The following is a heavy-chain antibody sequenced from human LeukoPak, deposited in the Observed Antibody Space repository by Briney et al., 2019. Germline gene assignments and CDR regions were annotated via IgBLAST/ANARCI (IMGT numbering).Heavy chain of an antibody. CDR1: GGSISSYY. CDR2: IYYSGST. V-gene: IGHV4-59*01. D-gene: IGHD3-16*02. Sequence: SETLSLTCTVSGGSISSYYWSWIRQPPGKGLEWIGYIYYSGSTNYNPSLKSRVTISVDTSKNQFSLKLSSVTAADTAVYYCARDRFPKAPYDYVWGSYRNHDAFDIWGQGTMDTVSS. J-gene: IGHJ3*02. CDR3: ARDRFPKAPYDYVWGSYRNHDAFDI.